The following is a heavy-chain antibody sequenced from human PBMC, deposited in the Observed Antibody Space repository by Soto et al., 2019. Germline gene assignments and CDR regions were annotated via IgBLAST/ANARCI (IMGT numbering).Heavy chain of an antibody. CDR1: GFMFGDYT. Sequence: EVQLVESGGVVVQPGGSLRISCAASGFMFGDYTMHWVRQAPGKGLEWVSLLNWNGGGTYYAESVKGRFTISRDNSKNSLYLQMNSLRNEDTALYFCAKAYYYDSSGYYPFPYYFDYWGQGTLVTVSS. CDR3: AKAYYYDSSGYYPFPYYFDY. CDR2: LNWNGGGT. J-gene: IGHJ4*02. D-gene: IGHD3-22*01. V-gene: IGHV3-43*01.